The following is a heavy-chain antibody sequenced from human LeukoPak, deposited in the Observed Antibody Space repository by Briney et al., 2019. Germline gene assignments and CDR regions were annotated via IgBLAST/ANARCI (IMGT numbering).Heavy chain of an antibody. V-gene: IGHV3-23*01. CDR1: GFTFSSYA. CDR3: AKMPWGVILQHLQNWFDP. D-gene: IGHD3-10*01. CDR2: MSGSGGST. J-gene: IGHJ5*02. Sequence: GGSLRLSCAASGFTFSSYAMSWVRQGPGKGLEWVSAMSGSGGSTYYAGSVTGRFTISRDNPKNTLYLQMNSLRAEDTAVYYCAKMPWGVILQHLQNWFDPWGQGTLVTVSS.